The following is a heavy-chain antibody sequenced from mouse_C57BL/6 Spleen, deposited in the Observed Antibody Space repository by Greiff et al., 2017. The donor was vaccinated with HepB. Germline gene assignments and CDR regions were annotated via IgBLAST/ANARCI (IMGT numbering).Heavy chain of an antibody. CDR1: GYTFTDYY. V-gene: IGHV1-26*01. CDR2: INPNNGGT. D-gene: IGHD2-1*01. Sequence: VHVKQSGPELVKPGASVKISCKASGYTFTDYYMNWVKQSHGKSLEWIGDINPNNGGTSYNQKFKGKATLTVDKSSSTAYMELRSLTSEDSAVYYCARYYYGNLFAYWGQGTLVTVSA. CDR3: ARYYYGNLFAY. J-gene: IGHJ3*01.